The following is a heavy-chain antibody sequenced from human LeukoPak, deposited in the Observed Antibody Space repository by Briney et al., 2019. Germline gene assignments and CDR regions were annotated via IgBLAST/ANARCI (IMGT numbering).Heavy chain of an antibody. J-gene: IGHJ4*02. CDR3: ARGLVLTAAAGFDY. CDR1: GGSISSSSYY. CDR2: IYYSGST. Sequence: PSDTLSLTCTVSGGSISSSSYYWGWMRQPPGKGLAWIGSIYYSGSTYYNPSLKSRVTISVDTSKNQFSLKLSSVTAADTAVYYCARGLVLTAAAGFDYWGQGTLVTVSS. D-gene: IGHD6-13*01. V-gene: IGHV4-39*07.